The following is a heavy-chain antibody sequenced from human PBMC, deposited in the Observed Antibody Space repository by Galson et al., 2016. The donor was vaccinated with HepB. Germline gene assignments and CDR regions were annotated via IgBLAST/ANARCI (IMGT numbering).Heavy chain of an antibody. V-gene: IGHV3-30-3*01. Sequence: SLRLSCAASGFNIRAYAMYWVRQAPGRGLEWLSVTSFDGTNNDYADSVRGRFTMSRDNSQNTVHLFLSGLRAEDTATYYCARGRAAMDVWGQGTTAFVSS. CDR3: ARGRAAMDV. CDR1: GFNIRAYA. J-gene: IGHJ6*02. D-gene: IGHD3-10*01. CDR2: TSFDGTNN.